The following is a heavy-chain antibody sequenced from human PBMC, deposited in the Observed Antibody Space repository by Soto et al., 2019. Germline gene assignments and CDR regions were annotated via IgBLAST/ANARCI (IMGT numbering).Heavy chain of an antibody. D-gene: IGHD2-2*01. CDR3: ARVTLHCETTSCHHDTFDI. CDR1: GGSINSGYYY. Sequence: PSETLSLTCALSGGSINSGYYYWSWIRQPPGKGLEWIGYIYYNGLPNYNPSLKSRVSISVDTSKNQFSLKLSSVTAADTALYYCARVTLHCETTSCHHDTFDILGQGTMVTVSS. CDR2: IYYNGLP. J-gene: IGHJ3*02. V-gene: IGHV4-30-4*01.